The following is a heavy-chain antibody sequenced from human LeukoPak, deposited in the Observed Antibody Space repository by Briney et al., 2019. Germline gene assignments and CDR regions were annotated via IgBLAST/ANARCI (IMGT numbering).Heavy chain of an antibody. CDR1: GVYFSIYG. CDR3: AREVDPPGFYYCHHFDV. Sequence: GGTLRLSCAASGVYFSIYGIAWVRQAQGRGLEWVSSISLGSSFQNYADSVKCRFTISRDNAKNSVYLQMNRLRAEVTSVYFCAREVDPPGFYYCHHFDVWGKGTTVTVSS. CDR2: ISLGSSFQ. V-gene: IGHV3-21*01. J-gene: IGHJ6*03. D-gene: IGHD2-15*01.